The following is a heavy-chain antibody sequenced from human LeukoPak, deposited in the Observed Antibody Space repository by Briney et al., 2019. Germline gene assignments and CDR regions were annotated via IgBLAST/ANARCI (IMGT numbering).Heavy chain of an antibody. J-gene: IGHJ4*02. Sequence: GASVKDSCKASGYTFTSYGISWVRQAPGQGLEWMGWISAYNGNTNYAQKLQGRVTMTTDTSTSTAYMELRSLRSDDTAVYYCARVKGDYGGSYYFDYWGQGTLVTVSS. V-gene: IGHV1-18*01. CDR1: GYTFTSYG. CDR3: ARVKGDYGGSYYFDY. D-gene: IGHD4-23*01. CDR2: ISAYNGNT.